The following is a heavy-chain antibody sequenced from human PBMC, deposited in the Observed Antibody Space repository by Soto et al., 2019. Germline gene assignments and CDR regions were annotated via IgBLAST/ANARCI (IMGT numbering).Heavy chain of an antibody. CDR2: ISYDGSNK. V-gene: IGHV3-30*18. CDR3: AKEFRWLGEYYYYGMDV. D-gene: IGHD3-10*01. CDR1: GFTFSSYG. Sequence: PGGSLRLSCAASGFTFSSYGMHWVRQAPGKGLEWVAVISYDGSNKYYADSVKGRFTISRDNSKNTLYLQMNSLRAEDTAVYYCAKEFRWLGEYYYYGMDVWGQGTTVTVSS. J-gene: IGHJ6*02.